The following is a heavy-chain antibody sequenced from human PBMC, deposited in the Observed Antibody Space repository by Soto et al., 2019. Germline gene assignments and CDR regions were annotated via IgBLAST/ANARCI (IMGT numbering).Heavy chain of an antibody. D-gene: IGHD4-17*01. J-gene: IGHJ4*02. CDR3: ARVRNGDWYFDS. V-gene: IGHV3-74*01. CDR1: GFAFSSYW. CDR2: INIDGSTT. Sequence: EVQLVESGGGLVQPGGSLRLSCAASGFAFSSYWVHWVRQAPGKGLVWVSRINIDGSTTSYADSVRGRFTISRDNAKNTLYLQMNSLSAEDTAVYYCARVRNGDWYFDSWGQGTLVTVSA.